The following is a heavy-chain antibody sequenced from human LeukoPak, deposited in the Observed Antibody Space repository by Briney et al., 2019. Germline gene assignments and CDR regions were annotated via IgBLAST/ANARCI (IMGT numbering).Heavy chain of an antibody. D-gene: IGHD6-13*01. CDR3: ARKRAKQLADPIDY. CDR1: GYTFTSYY. J-gene: IGHJ4*02. CDR2: INPSGGST. V-gene: IGHV1-46*01. Sequence: ASVKVSCKASGYTFTSYYMHWVRQAPGQGLEWMGIINPSGGSTSYAQKFQGRVTMTRDMSTSTVYVELSSLRPEDTAVYYCARKRAKQLADPIDYWGQGTLVTVSS.